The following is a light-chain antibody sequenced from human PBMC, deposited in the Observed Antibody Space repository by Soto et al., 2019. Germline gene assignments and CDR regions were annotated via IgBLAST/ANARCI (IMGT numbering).Light chain of an antibody. CDR3: CSYAGTFVV. CDR1: SSDVGGYNY. CDR2: ASS. Sequence: SGSPGQSITISCTGTSSDVGGYNYVSWYQHHAGKAPRLMIYASSNRPSGVSHRFSGSKSGNTASLTISGLRADDEADYHCCSYAGTFVVFGGGTQLTVL. J-gene: IGLJ2*01. V-gene: IGLV2-14*01.